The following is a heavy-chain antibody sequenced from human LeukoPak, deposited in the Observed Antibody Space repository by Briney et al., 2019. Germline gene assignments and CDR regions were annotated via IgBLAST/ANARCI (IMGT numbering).Heavy chain of an antibody. D-gene: IGHD4-17*01. CDR1: GFSFSSFG. V-gene: IGHV3-30*03. CDR2: ISYDGSNK. Sequence: GGSLRLSCAASGFSFSSFGMHWVRQAPGKGLEWVAVISYDGSNKYYADSVKGRFTISRDKAKKSLYLQMNSLRAEDTALYYWGRDGYGDHVVDYWGQGTLVTVSS. J-gene: IGHJ4*02. CDR3: GRDGYGDHVVDY.